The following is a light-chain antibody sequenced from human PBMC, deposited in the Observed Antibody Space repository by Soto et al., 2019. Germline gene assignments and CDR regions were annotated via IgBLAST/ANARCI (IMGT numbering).Light chain of an antibody. CDR2: DAS. V-gene: IGKV1-13*02. Sequence: ALQLTQSPSSLSASVGDGVTITCRAGQGISSALAWFQQKPGTAPNLLIYDASTLQSGVPSRFSGSGSGTDFTLTISSLQPEDFATYYCLQFSFFPYTFGQGTKLEI. CDR1: QGISSA. J-gene: IGKJ2*01. CDR3: LQFSFFPYT.